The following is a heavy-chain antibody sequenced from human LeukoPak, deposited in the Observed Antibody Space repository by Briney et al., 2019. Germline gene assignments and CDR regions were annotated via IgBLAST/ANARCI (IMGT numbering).Heavy chain of an antibody. Sequence: PGGSLRLSCAASGLTFGNYAMNWVRQGPGKGLEYISGISAIGGSTYDADSVKGRFIISRDNSKNTVYLQMYSLRAADTAVYYCAKAQDSSGWYVHFDSWGQGTLVTVSS. CDR2: ISAIGGST. J-gene: IGHJ4*02. CDR1: GLTFGNYA. CDR3: AKAQDSSGWYVHFDS. V-gene: IGHV3-23*01. D-gene: IGHD6-19*01.